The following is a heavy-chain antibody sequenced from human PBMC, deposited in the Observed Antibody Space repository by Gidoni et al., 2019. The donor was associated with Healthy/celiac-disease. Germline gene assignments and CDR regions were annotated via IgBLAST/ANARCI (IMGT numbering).Heavy chain of an antibody. V-gene: IGHV3-48*03. J-gene: IGHJ5*02. D-gene: IGHD3-16*01. CDR2: ISSSGSTI. CDR3: ARDRVRGEMATVRVTLPGPTFDP. Sequence: EVQLVESGGGLVQPGGSLRLSCAASGFTFSSYEMNWVRQAPGKGLDWVSYISSSGSTIYYADSVKGRFTISRDNAKNSLYLQMNSLRAEDTAVYYCARDRVRGEMATVRVTLPGPTFDPWGQGTLVTVSS. CDR1: GFTFSSYE.